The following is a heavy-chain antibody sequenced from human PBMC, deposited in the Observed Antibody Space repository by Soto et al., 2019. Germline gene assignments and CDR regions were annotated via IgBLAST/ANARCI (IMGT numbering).Heavy chain of an antibody. CDR1: GFTFSDYA. J-gene: IGHJ4*02. V-gene: IGHV3-30-3*01. Sequence: GGSLRLSCAASGFTFSDYAMHWVRQAPGKGLEWVAVISFDGSYKYYADSVKGRFTISRDNSKNTLYLQMNSLRAEDTAVYYCARGASITVAGTSFDYWGQGTLVTVSS. CDR3: ARGASITVAGTSFDY. CDR2: ISFDGSYK. D-gene: IGHD6-19*01.